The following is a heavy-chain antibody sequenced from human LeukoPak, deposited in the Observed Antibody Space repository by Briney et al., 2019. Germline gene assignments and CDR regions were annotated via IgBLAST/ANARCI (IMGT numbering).Heavy chain of an antibody. CDR1: GFTFSSYS. CDR2: ISSSSSYI. Sequence: GGSLRLSXAASGFTFSSYSMNWVRQAPGKGLEWVSSISSSSSYIYYADSVKGRFTISRDNAKNSLYLQMNSLRAEDTAVYYCARDPLWPELGHFDYWGQGTLVTVSS. D-gene: IGHD7-27*01. CDR3: ARDPLWPELGHFDY. J-gene: IGHJ4*02. V-gene: IGHV3-21*04.